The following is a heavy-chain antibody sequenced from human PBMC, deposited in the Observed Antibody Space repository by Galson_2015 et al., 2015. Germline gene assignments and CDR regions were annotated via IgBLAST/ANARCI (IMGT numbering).Heavy chain of an antibody. CDR3: ARAGYSSDHLYYYYGMDV. D-gene: IGHD6-19*01. Sequence: SLRLSCAAPGFGFSSHRMNWVRQAPGKGLEWVSSISSSSSYIYYADSMKGRFTISRDNAKNSLYLQMNSLRAEDTAVYYCARAGYSSDHLYYYYGMDVWGQGTTVTVSS. J-gene: IGHJ6*02. CDR1: GFGFSSHR. CDR2: ISSSSSYI. V-gene: IGHV3-21*01.